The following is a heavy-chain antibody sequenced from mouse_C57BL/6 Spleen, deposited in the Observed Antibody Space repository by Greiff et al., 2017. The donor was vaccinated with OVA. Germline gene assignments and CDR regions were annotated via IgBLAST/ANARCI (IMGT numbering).Heavy chain of an antibody. J-gene: IGHJ2*01. Sequence: EVKLQASGGGLVQPGGSMKLSCVASGFTFSNYWMNWVRQSPEKGLEWVAQIRLQSDNYATHYAESVKGRFTIARDDSKSSVYLQMNNLRAEDTGMYDGTGGTGRGYFDDWGQGTTRTVAS. V-gene: IGHV6-3*01. CDR1: GFTFSNYW. CDR2: IRLQSDNYAT. D-gene: IGHD3-3*01. CDR3: TGGTGRGYFDD.